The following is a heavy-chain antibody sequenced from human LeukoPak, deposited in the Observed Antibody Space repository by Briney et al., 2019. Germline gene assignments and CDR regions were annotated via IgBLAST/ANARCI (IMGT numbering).Heavy chain of an antibody. V-gene: IGHV3-7*01. D-gene: IGHD6-6*01. CDR3: TRGGAARPDY. J-gene: IGHJ4*02. CDR1: GFSFSSYR. Sequence: GGSLRLSCAASGFSFSSYRMTWVRQAPGKGLEWVARIDQRGSDKHYVDSVKGRFTVSRDNAKNSLFLQMNSLRDEDTAVYYCTRGGAARPDYWGQGTLVTVSS. CDR2: IDQRGSDK.